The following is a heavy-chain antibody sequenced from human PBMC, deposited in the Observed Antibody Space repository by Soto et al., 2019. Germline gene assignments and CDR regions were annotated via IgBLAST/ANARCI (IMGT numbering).Heavy chain of an antibody. CDR3: ARDYDTLTGPDY. J-gene: IGHJ4*02. CDR2: IWYDGSNK. Sequence: GGSLSLSCAASGFTFRSYGMLWVRQAPGKGLEWVAVIWYDGSNKYYADSVKGRFTISRDNSKNTLYLQMNSLRAEDTAVYYCARDYDTLTGPDYWGQGPLVTVSS. CDR1: GFTFRSYG. V-gene: IGHV3-33*01. D-gene: IGHD3-9*01.